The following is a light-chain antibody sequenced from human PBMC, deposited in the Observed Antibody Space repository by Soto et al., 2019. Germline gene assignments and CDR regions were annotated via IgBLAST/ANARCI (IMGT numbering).Light chain of an antibody. V-gene: IGKV3D-20*01. CDR3: QQYGSSPSLT. CDR2: DAS. Sequence: EIVLTQSPATLSLSQGERATLSCGASQSVSSGYVAWYQQKPGLAPRLLIYDASSRATGIPDRFSGSGSGTDFTLTISRLEPEDSAVYYCQQYGSSPSLTFGGGTKVEIK. CDR1: QSVSSGY. J-gene: IGKJ4*01.